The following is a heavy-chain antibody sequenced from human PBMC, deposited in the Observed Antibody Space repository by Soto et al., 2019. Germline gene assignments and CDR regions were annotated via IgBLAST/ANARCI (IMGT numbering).Heavy chain of an antibody. Sequence: PGGSLRLSCAASGFTFGDYAMSWFRQAPGKGLEWVGFIRSKAYGGTTEYAASVKGRFTISRDDSGSIAYLQMNSLKTEDTALYYCNRGISGSFSRLDFWGRGTLGAVCS. CDR2: IRSKAYGGTT. J-gene: IGHJ4*02. V-gene: IGHV3-49*03. D-gene: IGHD1-26*01. CDR1: GFTFGDYA. CDR3: NRGISGSFSRLDF.